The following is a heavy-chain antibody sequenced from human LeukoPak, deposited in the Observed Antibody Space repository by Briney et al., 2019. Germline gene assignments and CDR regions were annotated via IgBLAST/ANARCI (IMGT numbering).Heavy chain of an antibody. CDR1: GFTFSDYN. J-gene: IGHJ5*02. Sequence: AGGSLRLSCAASGFTFSDYNMRWIRQAPGKGLEWVSSISRSGSTKYYADSVKGRFTISRDNAKNSLFLQMNSLRAEDTAVYYCARSGYSSSWYWFDPWGQGTLVTVSS. D-gene: IGHD6-13*01. CDR2: ISRSGSTK. CDR3: ARSGYSSSWYWFDP. V-gene: IGHV3-11*01.